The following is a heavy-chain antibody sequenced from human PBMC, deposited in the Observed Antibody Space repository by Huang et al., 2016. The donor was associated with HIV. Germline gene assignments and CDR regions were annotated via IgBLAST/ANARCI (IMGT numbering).Heavy chain of an antibody. V-gene: IGHV4-59*11. J-gene: IGHJ4*02. D-gene: IGHD1-26*01. CDR2: KYYSGST. CDR1: GGSITSHY. CDR3: ARGLPLVGAMNF. Sequence: QVHLQESGPGLVKPSETLSLTCSVSGGSITSHYWIWIRQPPGKGLEWMGNKYYSGSTNYNPYLRSRVTMSIDTSKNQFSLKLSSVTAADTAVYYCARGLPLVGAMNFWGQGALVTVSS.